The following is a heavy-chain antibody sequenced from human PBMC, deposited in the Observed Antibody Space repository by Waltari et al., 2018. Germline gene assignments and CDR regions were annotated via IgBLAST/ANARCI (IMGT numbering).Heavy chain of an antibody. CDR1: GFTFRRYA. J-gene: IGHJ6*02. CDR3: AEAGLYVRDYYYDYSMGV. Sequence: EVQLLESGGGLVQPGGCLRLSCAASGFTFRRYAMSWVLQAPGKGLEWGSSIRGSGAAIYYADSVKGRFTISRDNSKNTLYLQMISLRAEDTAVYYCAEAGLYVRDYYYDYSMGVWGQGTTVTVSS. D-gene: IGHD3-16*01. CDR2: IRGSGAAI. V-gene: IGHV3-23*01.